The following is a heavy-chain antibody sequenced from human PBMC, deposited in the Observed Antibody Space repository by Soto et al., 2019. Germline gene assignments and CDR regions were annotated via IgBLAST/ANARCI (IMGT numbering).Heavy chain of an antibody. J-gene: IGHJ6*02. V-gene: IGHV4-31*11. CDR2: IYYSGST. D-gene: IGHD3-10*01. CDR1: DSFISSGRYY. Sequence: SETLSLTCAVSDSFISSGRYYWSWIRQHPGKGLEWIGYIYYSGSTYYNPSLKSRVTISVDTSKNQFSLKLSSVTAADTAVYYCARDIRLYYGSGSYPGFYYYYYGMDVWGQGTTVTVSS. CDR3: ARDIRLYYGSGSYPGFYYYYYGMDV.